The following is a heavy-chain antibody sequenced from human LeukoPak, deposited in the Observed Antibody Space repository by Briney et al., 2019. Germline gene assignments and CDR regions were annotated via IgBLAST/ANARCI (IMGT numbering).Heavy chain of an antibody. CDR1: GFTFGDYG. Sequence: GGSLRLSCAGAGFTFGDYGMHWFRQTPGKGLEWVAVIAYDRSRAFYADSVKGRFTISRDNSKNTMSVQMDDLRAEDTAVYYCTRYNNDHFDYWGQGTLVTVSS. J-gene: IGHJ4*02. V-gene: IGHV3-33*01. CDR3: TRYNNDHFDY. CDR2: IAYDRSRA. D-gene: IGHD1-14*01.